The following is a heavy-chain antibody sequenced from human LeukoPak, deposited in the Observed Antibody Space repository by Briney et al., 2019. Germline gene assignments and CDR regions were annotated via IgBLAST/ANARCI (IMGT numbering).Heavy chain of an antibody. V-gene: IGHV4-34*01. CDR3: ASWDNYGFDY. D-gene: IGHD4-17*01. J-gene: IGHJ4*02. CDR2: INHSGST. Sequence: KPSETLSLTCAVYGGSFSGYYWSWIRQPPGKGLEWIGEINHSGSTNYNPSLKSRVTISVDTSKNQFSLKLSSVTAADTAVYYCASWDNYGFDYWGQGTLVTVSS. CDR1: GGSFSGYY.